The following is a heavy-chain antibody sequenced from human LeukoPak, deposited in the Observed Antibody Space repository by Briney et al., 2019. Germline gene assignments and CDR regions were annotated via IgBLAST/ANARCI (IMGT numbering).Heavy chain of an antibody. Sequence: PSETLSLTCAVYGGSFSGYYWSWIRQPPGKGLEWIGEINHSGSTNYNPSLKSRVTISVDTSKNQFSLKLSSVTAADTAVYYCARKLGSSWYFDYWGQGTLVTVSS. CDR2: INHSGST. CDR1: GGSFSGYY. V-gene: IGHV4-34*01. CDR3: ARKLGSSWYFDY. J-gene: IGHJ4*02. D-gene: IGHD6-13*01.